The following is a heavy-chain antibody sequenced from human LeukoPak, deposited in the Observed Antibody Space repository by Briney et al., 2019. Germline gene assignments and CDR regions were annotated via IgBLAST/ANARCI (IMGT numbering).Heavy chain of an antibody. CDR3: VRDFDAWNAFDI. V-gene: IGHV4-59*01. CDR2: ISYNGDT. Sequence: PSETLSLTCSVSGGPISGYYWSRIRQPPGKGLEWIGCISYNGDTKYNPSLKSRVSISIDTSKKQFSLNLRSVTAADTAIYYCVRDFDAWNAFDIWGQGTKVTVSS. D-gene: IGHD3-3*01. J-gene: IGHJ3*02. CDR1: GGPISGYY.